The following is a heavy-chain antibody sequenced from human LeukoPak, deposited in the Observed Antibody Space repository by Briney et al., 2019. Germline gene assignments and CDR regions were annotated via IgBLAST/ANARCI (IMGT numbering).Heavy chain of an antibody. CDR3: AIDGTPSGSYGDY. V-gene: IGHV4-59*01. CDR1: DGSITNYD. J-gene: IGHJ4*02. D-gene: IGHD1-26*01. CDR2: VHYSGTA. Sequence: PSETLSLTCTVSDGSITNYDWSWVRQPPGKGLEFIGHVHYSGTANYNPSLESRVTISIDTSKKHFFLKLKSVTAADTAVYYCAIDGTPSGSYGDYWGRGTLVTVSS.